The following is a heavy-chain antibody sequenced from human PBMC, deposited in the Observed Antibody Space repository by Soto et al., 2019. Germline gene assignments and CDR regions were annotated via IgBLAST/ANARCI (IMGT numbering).Heavy chain of an antibody. V-gene: IGHV5-10-1*01. CDR1: GYSFTSYW. CDR2: IDPTDSYT. CDR3: ARRYCSSASCPRNYYGMDV. Sequence: GESLKLSCNGSGYSFTSYWISWVRQMPGKGLEWMGRIDPTDSYTTYSPSFQGHVTITADKSVSTAFLQWSSLKASDTAMYYCARRYCSSASCPRNYYGMDVWGQGTTVTVSS. J-gene: IGHJ6*02. D-gene: IGHD2-2*01.